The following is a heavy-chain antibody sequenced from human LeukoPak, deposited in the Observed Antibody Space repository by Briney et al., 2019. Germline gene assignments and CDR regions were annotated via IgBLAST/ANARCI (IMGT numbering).Heavy chain of an antibody. V-gene: IGHV3-23*01. CDR1: GFTFCSYA. D-gene: IGHD3-22*01. J-gene: IGHJ4*02. Sequence: PGGSLRLSCAASGFTFCSYAMSWVRQAPGKGLEWVSAISASDGSTYYADSVKGRFTISRDNSKNTLYLQMNSLRAEDTAVYYCARDRLPTMIVVPTGWGQGTLVTVSS. CDR2: ISASDGST. CDR3: ARDRLPTMIVVPTG.